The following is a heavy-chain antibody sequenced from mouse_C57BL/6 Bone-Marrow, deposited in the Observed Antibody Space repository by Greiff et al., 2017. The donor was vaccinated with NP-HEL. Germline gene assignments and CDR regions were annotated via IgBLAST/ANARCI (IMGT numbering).Heavy chain of an antibody. CDR3: GTVFAY. CDR1: GYTFTDYY. V-gene: IGHV1-26*01. Sequence: VQLQQSGPELVKPGASVKISCKASGYTFTDYYMNWVKQSHGKSLEWIGDINPNNGGTSYNQKFKGKATLTVDKSSSTAYMELRSLTSEDSAVYYCGTVFAYWGQGTLVTVSA. J-gene: IGHJ3*01. CDR2: INPNNGGT.